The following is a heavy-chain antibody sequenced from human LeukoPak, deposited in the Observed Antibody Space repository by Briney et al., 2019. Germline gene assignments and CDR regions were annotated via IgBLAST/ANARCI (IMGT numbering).Heavy chain of an antibody. CDR2: INWNGGST. D-gene: IGHD3-10*01. CDR1: GFTFDDYG. Sequence: GGSLRLSCAASGFTFDDYGMSWVRQAPGKGLEWVSGINWNGGSTGCADSVKGRFTISRDNAKNSLYLQMNSLRAEDTALYYCARVYGSGSYYYYMDVWGKGTTVTVSS. V-gene: IGHV3-20*04. CDR3: ARVYGSGSYYYYMDV. J-gene: IGHJ6*03.